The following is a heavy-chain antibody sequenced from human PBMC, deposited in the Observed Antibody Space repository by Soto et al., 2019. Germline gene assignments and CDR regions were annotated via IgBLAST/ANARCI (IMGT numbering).Heavy chain of an antibody. CDR2: IIPISETT. CDR3: ARALLSHSYDSGGYDSYFHAMDV. V-gene: IGHV1-69*06. D-gene: IGHD3-22*01. J-gene: IGHJ6*02. Sequence: VASVKVSCKASGGTFSSLDINWVRQAPGQGLEWMGGIIPISETTNYAQIFQGRVSIVADISTSTAYMELSRLRFEDTAVYYCARALLSHSYDSGGYDSYFHAMDVWGQGTPVTVSS. CDR1: GGTFSSLD.